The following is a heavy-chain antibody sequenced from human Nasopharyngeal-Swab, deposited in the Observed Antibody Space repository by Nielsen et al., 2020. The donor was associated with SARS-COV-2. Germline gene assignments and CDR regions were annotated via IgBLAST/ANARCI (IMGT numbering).Heavy chain of an antibody. Sequence: SETLSLTCAVSGYSISSGYYWSWIRQPPGKGLEWIGYIYYSGSTNYNPSLKSRVTISVDTSKNQFSLKLSSVTAADTAVYYCARAPYDFWSGYQGYYYYYMDVWGKGTTVTVSS. CDR3: ARAPYDFWSGYQGYYYYYMDV. D-gene: IGHD3-3*01. J-gene: IGHJ6*03. CDR1: GYSISSGYY. CDR2: IYYSGST. V-gene: IGHV4-61*01.